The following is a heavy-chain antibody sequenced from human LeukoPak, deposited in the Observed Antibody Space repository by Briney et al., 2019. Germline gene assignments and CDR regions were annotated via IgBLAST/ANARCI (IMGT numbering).Heavy chain of an antibody. J-gene: IGHJ3*02. CDR3: AGINDYGDPTGAFDI. CDR1: GFTFSTYS. CDR2: ISSSSSYI. V-gene: IGHV3-21*01. D-gene: IGHD4-17*01. Sequence: GGSLRLSCAASGFTFSTYSMNWVRQAPGKGLEWVSSISSSSSYIHYADSVKGRSTISRDNAKNSLFLQMNSLRAEDTAVYYCAGINDYGDPTGAFDIWGQGTMVTVSS.